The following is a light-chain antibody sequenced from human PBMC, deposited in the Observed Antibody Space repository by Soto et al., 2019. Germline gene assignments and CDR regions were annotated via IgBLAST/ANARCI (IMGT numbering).Light chain of an antibody. CDR3: QQYYSYPALT. J-gene: IGKJ4*01. Sequence: DIQMTQSPSTLSASVGDIVTITCRASQSISSWLAWYQQKPGKAPKFLIYKASNLEVGVPSRFSGSGSGTDFTLTINCLQSEDFATYYCQQYYSYPALTFGGGTKVDIK. CDR1: QSISSW. CDR2: KAS. V-gene: IGKV1-5*03.